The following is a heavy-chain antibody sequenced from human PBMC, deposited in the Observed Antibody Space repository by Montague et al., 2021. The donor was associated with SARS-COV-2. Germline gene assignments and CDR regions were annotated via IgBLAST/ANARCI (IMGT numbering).Heavy chain of an antibody. D-gene: IGHD6-13*01. CDR1: GGSISSYY. CDR2: IYYSGST. CDR3: ARGRQQLVFDY. V-gene: IGHV4-59*01. J-gene: IGHJ4*02. Sequence: SETRSLTCTVSGGSISSYYWSWIRQPPGKGLEWIGHIYYSGSTNYNPSLKSRVTISVDTSKNQFSLKLSSVTAADTAVYYCARGRQQLVFDYWGQGTLVTVSS.